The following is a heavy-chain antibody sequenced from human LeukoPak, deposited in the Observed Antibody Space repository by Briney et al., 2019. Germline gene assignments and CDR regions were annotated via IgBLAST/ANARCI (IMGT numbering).Heavy chain of an antibody. CDR2: IYYSGST. J-gene: IGHJ5*02. V-gene: IGHV4-59*12. D-gene: IGHD5-24*01. CDR3: ARGDGYNWSFDP. CDR1: GGSISSYY. Sequence: NPSETLSLTCTVSGGSISSYYWSWIRQPPGKGLEWIGYIYYSGSTNYNPSLKSRVTISVDTSKNQFSLKLSSVTAADTAVYYCARGDGYNWSFDPWGQGTLVTVSS.